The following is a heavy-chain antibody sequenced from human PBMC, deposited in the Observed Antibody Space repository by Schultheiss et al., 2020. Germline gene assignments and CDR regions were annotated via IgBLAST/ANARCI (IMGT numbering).Heavy chain of an antibody. CDR2: IYYSGST. Sequence: SETLSLTCTVSGGSISSSSYYWGWIRQHPGKGLEWIGYIYYSGSTYYNPSLKSRVTISVDTSKNQFSLKLSSVTAADTAVYYCARGLGPRYYFDYWGQGTLVTVSS. J-gene: IGHJ4*02. V-gene: IGHV4-31*03. CDR3: ARGLGPRYYFDY. D-gene: IGHD3-16*01. CDR1: GGSISSSSYY.